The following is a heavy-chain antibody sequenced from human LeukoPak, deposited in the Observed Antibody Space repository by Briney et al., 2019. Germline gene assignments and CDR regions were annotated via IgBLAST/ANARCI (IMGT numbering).Heavy chain of an antibody. CDR1: GFTFSSYA. V-gene: IGHV3-23*01. D-gene: IGHD2-2*01. Sequence: GGSLRLSCAASGFTFSSYAMTGVRQAPGRGLGGVSAMSGSGGSAYYADSVKGRFTISRDNSKNTLYLQMNSLRAEDTAVYYCAKARNVVVVPAIDYWGQGTLVTVS. J-gene: IGHJ4*02. CDR3: AKARNVVVVPAIDY. CDR2: MSGSGGSA.